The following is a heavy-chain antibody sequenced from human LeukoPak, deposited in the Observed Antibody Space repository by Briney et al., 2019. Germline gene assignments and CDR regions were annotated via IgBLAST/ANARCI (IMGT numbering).Heavy chain of an antibody. CDR2: MNPNSGNT. V-gene: IGHV1-8*03. CDR1: GYTFTSYD. CDR3: VYGSGSYSDAFDI. D-gene: IGHD3-10*01. J-gene: IGHJ3*02. Sequence: ASVKVSCKASGYTFTSYDINWVRQATGQGLEWMGWMNPNSGNTGYAQKFQGRVTITRNTSISTAYMELSSLRSEDTAVYYCVYGSGSYSDAFDIWGQGTMVTVSS.